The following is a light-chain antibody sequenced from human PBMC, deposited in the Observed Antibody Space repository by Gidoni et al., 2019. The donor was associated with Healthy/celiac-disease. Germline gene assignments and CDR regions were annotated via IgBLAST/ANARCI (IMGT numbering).Light chain of an antibody. V-gene: IGKV3-20*01. CDR2: VAS. CDR1: QSVSSSY. Sequence: EILFPQSPRTRSLPPGARATLSCKASQSVSSSYLDRYQQKPGQAPRLLIYVASSRATGIPDRCGGGGAGTDFTLPSSRVEPEEFAVYYCQQYGSSSTWTFGQGTKVEIK. J-gene: IGKJ1*01. CDR3: QQYGSSSTWT.